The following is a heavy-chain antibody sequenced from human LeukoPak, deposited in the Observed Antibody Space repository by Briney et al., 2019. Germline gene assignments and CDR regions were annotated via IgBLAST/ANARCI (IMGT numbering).Heavy chain of an antibody. CDR1: GFTFSSYA. J-gene: IGHJ2*01. CDR3: ASINTYYDFWSGYSIFQPDWYFDL. D-gene: IGHD3-3*01. CDR2: ISGSGGST. V-gene: IGHV3-23*01. Sequence: GGSLRLSCAASGFTFSSYAMSWVRQAPGKGLEWVSAISGSGGSTYYADSVKGRFTISRDNAKNSLYLQMNSLRAEDTAVYYCASINTYYDFWSGYSIFQPDWYFDLWGRGTLVTVSS.